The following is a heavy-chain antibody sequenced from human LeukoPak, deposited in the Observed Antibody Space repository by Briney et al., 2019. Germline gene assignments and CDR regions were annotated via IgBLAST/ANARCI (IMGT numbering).Heavy chain of an antibody. J-gene: IGHJ4*02. Sequence: SQTLSLTCTVSGDSISSTDYYWGWVRQPPGKGLEWLGYIYNTGTAYYNPSLKSRVTVLVDTSKNQFSLKLSSVTAADTAVYYCARDSTYYYGSGLFPLWGQGTLVTVSS. V-gene: IGHV4-30-4*08. CDR2: IYNTGTA. CDR1: GDSISSTDYY. CDR3: ARDSTYYYGSGLFPL. D-gene: IGHD3-10*01.